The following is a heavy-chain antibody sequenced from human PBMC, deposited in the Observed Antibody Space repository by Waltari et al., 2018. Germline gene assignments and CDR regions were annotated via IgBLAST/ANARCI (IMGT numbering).Heavy chain of an antibody. CDR2: IYHSGTT. Sequence: QVQLQESGPGLVKPSETLYLTCAVSNFYTSDGYYWGWIRQSPGKGLEWIGSIYHSGTTHYNPSLESRVTISVDRSRNQFSLKVTSVSAADTAVYFCARDQRFLESLYPYYYALDAWGRGITVTVSS. D-gene: IGHD3-3*01. J-gene: IGHJ6*02. CDR1: NFYTSDGYY. V-gene: IGHV4-38-2*02. CDR3: ARDQRFLESLYPYYYALDA.